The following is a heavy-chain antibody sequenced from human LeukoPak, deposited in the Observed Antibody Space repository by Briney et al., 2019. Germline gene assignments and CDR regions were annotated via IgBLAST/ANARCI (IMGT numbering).Heavy chain of an antibody. CDR2: INGDGSTT. D-gene: IGHD6-13*01. Sequence: GGSLRLSCAASGFTFSSYWMHWVRQAPGKGLVWVSHINGDGSTTSYADSVKGRFTFSRDNAKNTVYLQMNSLRTEDTAVYYCAKGGSSSPRSTFDYWGQGTLLTVSS. CDR1: GFTFSSYW. CDR3: AKGGSSSPRSTFDY. J-gene: IGHJ4*02. V-gene: IGHV3-74*01.